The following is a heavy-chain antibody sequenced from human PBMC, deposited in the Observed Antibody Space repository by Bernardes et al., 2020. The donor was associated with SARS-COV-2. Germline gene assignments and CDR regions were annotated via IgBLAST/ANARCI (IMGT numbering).Heavy chain of an antibody. D-gene: IGHD3-10*01. CDR3: ARWDGSGTKYFGY. J-gene: IGHJ4*02. Sequence: GGSLRLSCAASGFSFRSQGMHWVRQAPGQGLEWVAAISDDYGPNKYYAYCVKGRFTISRDNSKNTLYLQMNSLRAEDTAVYYCARWDGSGTKYFGYWGQGTLVTVSS. CDR1: GFSFRSQG. CDR2: ISDDYGPNK. V-gene: IGHV3-33*01.